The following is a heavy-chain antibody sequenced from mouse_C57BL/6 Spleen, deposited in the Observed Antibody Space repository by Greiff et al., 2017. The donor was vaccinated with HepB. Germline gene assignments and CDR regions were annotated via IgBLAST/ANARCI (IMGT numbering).Heavy chain of an antibody. J-gene: IGHJ1*03. D-gene: IGHD1-1*01. Sequence: VQLQQPGAELVKPGASVKLSCKASGYTFTSYWMHWVKQRPGQGLEWIGMIHPNSGSTNYNEKFKSKATLTVDKSSSTAYMQLSSLTSEDSAVYYCARSESITTVVDWYLDVWAQGPRSPSPQ. CDR2: IHPNSGST. V-gene: IGHV1-64*01. CDR1: GYTFTSYW. CDR3: ARSESITTVVDWYLDV.